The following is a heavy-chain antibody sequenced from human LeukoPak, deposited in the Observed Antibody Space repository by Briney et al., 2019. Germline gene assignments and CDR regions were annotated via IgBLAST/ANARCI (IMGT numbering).Heavy chain of an antibody. CDR1: GFTFRSSW. J-gene: IGHJ4*02. V-gene: IGHV3-74*01. CDR3: AKDSPYLGGPHDY. CDR2: INSDGSNT. D-gene: IGHD1-26*01. Sequence: GGSLRLSCVASGFTFRSSWMYWVRQAPGKGLVWVSRINSDGSNTNYADSVKGRITISRDNSKNTLYLQMNSLRAEDTAVYYCAKDSPYLGGPHDYWGQGTLVTVSS.